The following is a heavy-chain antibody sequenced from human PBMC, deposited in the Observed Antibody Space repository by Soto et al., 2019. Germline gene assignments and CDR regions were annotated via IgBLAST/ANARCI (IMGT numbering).Heavy chain of an antibody. CDR1: GITFSSHA. CDR2: IRATSAT. V-gene: IGHV3-48*01. J-gene: IGHJ4*02. CDR3: LYGDYN. Sequence: EVQLVESGGDLVQPGGSLRLSCAASGITFSSHAMNWVSQAPGKGLEWVASIRATSATYYADSVKGRFIISRDNAKASLLLLMNILRAEDTAVYYCLYGDYNWGQGTLVTVSS. D-gene: IGHD4-17*01.